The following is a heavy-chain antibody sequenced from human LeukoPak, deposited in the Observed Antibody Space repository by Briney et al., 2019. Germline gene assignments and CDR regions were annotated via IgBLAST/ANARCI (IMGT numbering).Heavy chain of an antibody. Sequence: GGSLRLSCAASGFTFSSYSMNWVRQAPGKGLEWVSSISSSSNYIYYADSVKGRFTISRDNAKNSLYLQMDSLRAEDTAVYYCARDKRQERWPDYWGQGTLVTVSS. CDR1: GFTFSSYS. V-gene: IGHV3-21*01. CDR3: ARDKRQERWPDY. CDR2: ISSSSNYI. J-gene: IGHJ4*02. D-gene: IGHD5-24*01.